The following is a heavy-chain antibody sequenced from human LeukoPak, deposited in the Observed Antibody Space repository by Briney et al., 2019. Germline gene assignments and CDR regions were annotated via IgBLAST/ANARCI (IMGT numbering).Heavy chain of an antibody. Sequence: PGGSLRLSCAASGFTFSSYSMNWVRQAPGKGLEWVSSISSSSSYIYYADSVKGRFTISRDNAKNSLYLQMNSLRAEDTAVYYCASHQGLEPTFDYWGQGTLVTVSS. D-gene: IGHD1-1*01. J-gene: IGHJ4*02. V-gene: IGHV3-21*01. CDR2: ISSSSSYI. CDR3: ASHQGLEPTFDY. CDR1: GFTFSSYS.